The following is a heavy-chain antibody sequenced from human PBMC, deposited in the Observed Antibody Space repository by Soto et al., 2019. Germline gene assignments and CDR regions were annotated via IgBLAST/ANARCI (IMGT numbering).Heavy chain of an antibody. CDR2: IYYSGST. CDR3: ARDKITGLFDY. V-gene: IGHV4-30-4*01. CDR1: GGSISSGDYY. Sequence: SETLSLTCTVSGGSISSGDYYWSWIRQPPGKGLEWIGYIYYSGSTNYNPSLKSRVTISVDTSKNQFSLKLTSVTAADTAVYYCARDKITGLFDYWGQGTLVTVPS. J-gene: IGHJ4*02. D-gene: IGHD2-8*02.